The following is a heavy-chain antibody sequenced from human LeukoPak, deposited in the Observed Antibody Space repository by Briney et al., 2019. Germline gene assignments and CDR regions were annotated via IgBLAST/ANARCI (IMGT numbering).Heavy chain of an antibody. CDR2: INHSGST. Sequence: KSSETLSLTCAVYGGSFSGYYWSWIRQPPGKGLEWIGEINHSGSTNYNPSLKSRVTISVDTSKNQFSLKLSSVTAADTAVYYCASKVRIYYYDSSGYYNYWGQGTLVTVSS. CDR1: GGSFSGYY. V-gene: IGHV4-34*01. J-gene: IGHJ4*02. D-gene: IGHD3-22*01. CDR3: ASKVRIYYYDSSGYYNY.